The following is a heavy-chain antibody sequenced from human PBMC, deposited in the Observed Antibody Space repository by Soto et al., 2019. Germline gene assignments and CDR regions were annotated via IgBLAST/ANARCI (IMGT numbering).Heavy chain of an antibody. CDR3: ARWYGSEVFDY. V-gene: IGHV4-39*01. CDR1: GGSISSSSYH. Sequence: QLQLQESGPGLVKPSETLSLTCTVSGGSISSSSYHWGWIRQPPGKRLEWIGGMYYSVSTYFNPSLKSRVTISVDTSKNQLSLKLSSVTAADTAVYYCARWYGSEVFDYWGQGTLVTVSS. D-gene: IGHD3-10*01. J-gene: IGHJ4*02. CDR2: MYYSVST.